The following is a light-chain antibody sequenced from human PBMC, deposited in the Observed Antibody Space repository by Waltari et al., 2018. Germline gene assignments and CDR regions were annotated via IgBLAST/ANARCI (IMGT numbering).Light chain of an antibody. Sequence: SDELTQPPSVSVSPGQTARITCSGDALQKKYAHWYQQKSGQAPVVVIYEDNKRPSEIPERFSGSSSGTMATLTISGAQVEDEADYYCYSTDSSGLGVFGTGTKVTVL. CDR1: ALQKKY. J-gene: IGLJ1*01. CDR2: EDN. V-gene: IGLV3-10*01. CDR3: YSTDSSGLGV.